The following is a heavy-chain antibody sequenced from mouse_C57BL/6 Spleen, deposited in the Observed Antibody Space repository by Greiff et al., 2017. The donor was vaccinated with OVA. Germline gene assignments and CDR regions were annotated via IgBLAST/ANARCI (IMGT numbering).Heavy chain of an antibody. Sequence: EVKLVESGGGLVKPGGSLKLSCAASGFTFSSYAMSWVRQTPEKRLEWVATISDGGSYTYYPDNVKGRFTISRDNAKNNLYLQMSLLKSEATAMDYCARDSNGAWFAYWGQGTLVTVSA. CDR2: ISDGGSYT. CDR3: ARDSNGAWFAY. V-gene: IGHV5-4*01. J-gene: IGHJ3*01. D-gene: IGHD2-5*01. CDR1: GFTFSSYA.